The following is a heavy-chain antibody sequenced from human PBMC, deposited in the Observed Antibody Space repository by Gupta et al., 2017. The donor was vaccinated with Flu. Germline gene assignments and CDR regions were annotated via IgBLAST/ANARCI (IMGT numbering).Heavy chain of an antibody. J-gene: IGHJ4*02. CDR3: AKDGRHNWNYDGDY. D-gene: IGHD1-7*01. V-gene: IGHV3-30*18. Sequence: QVQLVDSGGGVVQPGRSLRLSCTASGFTFSSYGMPWVRQTPVKGLEWVAVISDDGSNEWYADSVRGRFTISRDNSKNTLFLQMNSLRPEDTAVYYCAKDGRHNWNYDGDYWGQGTLVTVSS. CDR2: ISDDGSNE. CDR1: GFTFSSYG.